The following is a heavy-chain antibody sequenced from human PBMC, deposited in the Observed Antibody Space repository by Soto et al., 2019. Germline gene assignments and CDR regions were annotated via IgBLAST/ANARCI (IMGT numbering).Heavy chain of an antibody. CDR3: ARDRYCSSTSCHPPRGTTFDY. CDR2: ISSSSSYI. J-gene: IGHJ4*02. CDR1: GFTFSSYS. V-gene: IGHV3-21*01. Sequence: GESLKISCAASGFTFSSYSMNWVRQAPGKGLEWVSSISSSSSYIYYADSVKGRFTISRDNAKNSLYLQMNSLRAEDTAVYYCARDRYCSSTSCHPPRGTTFDYWGQGTLVTVSS. D-gene: IGHD2-2*01.